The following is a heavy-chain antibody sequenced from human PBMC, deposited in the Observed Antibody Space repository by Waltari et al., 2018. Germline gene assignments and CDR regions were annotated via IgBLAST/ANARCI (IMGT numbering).Heavy chain of an antibody. J-gene: IGHJ3*02. D-gene: IGHD4-17*01. V-gene: IGHV3-23*03. CDR3: ANHLGTGRYGGAFDI. CDR2: IYSGGST. CDR1: GFTFSSYA. Sequence: EVQLLESGGGLVQPGGSLRLCCAASGFTFSSYAMSWVRQAPGKGLEWVSVIYSGGSTYYADSVKGRFTISRDNSKNTLYLQMNSLRAEDTAVYYCANHLGTGRYGGAFDIWGQGTMVTVSS.